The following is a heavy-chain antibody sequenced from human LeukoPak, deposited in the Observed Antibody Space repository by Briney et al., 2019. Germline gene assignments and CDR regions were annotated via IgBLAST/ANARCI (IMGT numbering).Heavy chain of an antibody. CDR3: ARVCSSGWYCY. CDR1: GGSISSYY. CDR2: IYYSGST. Sequence: PSETLSLTCTVSGGSISSYYWSWIRQPPGKGLEWIGYIYYSGSTNYNPPLKSRVTISVDTSKNQFSLKLSSVTAADTAVYYCARVCSSGWYCYWGQGTLVTVSS. D-gene: IGHD6-19*01. J-gene: IGHJ4*02. V-gene: IGHV4-59*01.